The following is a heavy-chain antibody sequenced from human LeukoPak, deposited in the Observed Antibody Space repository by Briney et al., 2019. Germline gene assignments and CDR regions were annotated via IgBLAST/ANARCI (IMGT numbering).Heavy chain of an antibody. Sequence: GGSLRLSCAASGFTFSSYSMNWVRQAPGKGLEWVSSISSSSSYIYYADSVKGRFTIPRDNAKNSLYLQMNSLRAEDTAVYYCARDHLGGYADAFDIWGQGTMVTVSS. D-gene: IGHD6-25*01. CDR2: ISSSSSYI. J-gene: IGHJ3*02. V-gene: IGHV3-21*01. CDR1: GFTFSSYS. CDR3: ARDHLGGYADAFDI.